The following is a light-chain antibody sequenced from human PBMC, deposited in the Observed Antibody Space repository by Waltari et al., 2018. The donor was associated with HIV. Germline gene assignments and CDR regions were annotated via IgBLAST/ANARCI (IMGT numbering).Light chain of an antibody. CDR3: MQSLETSIT. Sequence: DIVLTRFPLSLSVTPGETASVSCLSRARLQYDDGYNYLACYLQRPAQSPPLLIALNSNRASGVPDRFSASGSGRNFKLKISRVEPEDVGIYSCMQSLETSITFGQGTRLEI. CDR1: ARLQYDDGYNY. V-gene: IGKV2-28*01. CDR2: LNS. J-gene: IGKJ5*01.